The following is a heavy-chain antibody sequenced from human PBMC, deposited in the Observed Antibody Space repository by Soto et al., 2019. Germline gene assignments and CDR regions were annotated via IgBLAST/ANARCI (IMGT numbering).Heavy chain of an antibody. Sequence: AASVKVSCKASGGTFSSYAISWVRQAPGQGLEWMGGIIPIFGTANYAQKFQGRVTITADESTSTAYMELSSLRSEDTAVYYCATDPTETTLGYWGQGTLVTVSS. D-gene: IGHD1-7*01. J-gene: IGHJ4*02. CDR3: ATDPTETTLGY. V-gene: IGHV1-69*13. CDR2: IIPIFGTA. CDR1: GGTFSSYA.